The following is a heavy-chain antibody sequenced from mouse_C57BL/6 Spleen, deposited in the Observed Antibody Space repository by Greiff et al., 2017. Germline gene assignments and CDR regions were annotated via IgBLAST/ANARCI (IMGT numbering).Heavy chain of an antibody. CDR1: GYTFTSSW. J-gene: IGHJ4*01. Sequence: VQLQQPGAELVKPGASVKLSCKASGYTFTSSWMHWVKQRPGQGLEWIGMIHPNSGSTNYNEKFKSKATLTVDKSSSTAYMQLSSLTSEDSAVYYCARWSYENAMDYWGQGTSVTVSS. D-gene: IGHD1-1*01. CDR2: IHPNSGST. V-gene: IGHV1-64*01. CDR3: ARWSYENAMDY.